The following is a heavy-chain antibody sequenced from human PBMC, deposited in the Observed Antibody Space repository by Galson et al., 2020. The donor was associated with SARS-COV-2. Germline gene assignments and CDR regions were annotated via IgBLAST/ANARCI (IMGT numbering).Heavy chain of an antibody. V-gene: IGHV3-30*04. Sequence: GGSLRLSCAASGFTFSSYAMHWVRQAPGKGLEWVAVISYDGSNKYYADSVKGRFTISRDNSKNTLYLQMNSLRAEDTAVYYCARDGAPIVVVVAAPENWFDPWGQGTLVTVSS. CDR3: ARDGAPIVVVVAAPENWFDP. CDR1: GFTFSSYA. J-gene: IGHJ5*02. D-gene: IGHD2-15*01. CDR2: ISYDGSNK.